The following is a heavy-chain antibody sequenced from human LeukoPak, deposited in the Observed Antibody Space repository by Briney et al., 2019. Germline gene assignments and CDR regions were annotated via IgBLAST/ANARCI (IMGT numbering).Heavy chain of an antibody. Sequence: GGSLRLSCAASGLIFNNAWRRWVRQAPGQGLVWVGRIRSRSAGGTTDYGAPVKGRFTISRDDSKNTLYLQMNSLKTEDTAVYYCSTGGGTHDYWGQGTLVTVSS. J-gene: IGHJ4*01. D-gene: IGHD2-15*01. CDR1: GLIFNNAW. CDR3: STGGGTHDY. CDR2: IRSRSAGGTT. V-gene: IGHV3-15*01.